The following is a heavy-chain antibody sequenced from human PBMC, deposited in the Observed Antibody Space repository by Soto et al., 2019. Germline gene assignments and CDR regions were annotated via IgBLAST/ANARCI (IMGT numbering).Heavy chain of an antibody. CDR2: INPSGGST. D-gene: IGHD3-22*01. Sequence: ASVKVSCKASGYTFTSYYMHWVRQAPGQGLEWMGIINPSGGSTSYAQKFQGRVTMTRDTSTSTVYMELSSLRSEDTAVYYCARETYYYDSSGPLPDYYGMDVWGQGTTVTV. J-gene: IGHJ6*02. CDR3: ARETYYYDSSGPLPDYYGMDV. CDR1: GYTFTSYY. V-gene: IGHV1-46*01.